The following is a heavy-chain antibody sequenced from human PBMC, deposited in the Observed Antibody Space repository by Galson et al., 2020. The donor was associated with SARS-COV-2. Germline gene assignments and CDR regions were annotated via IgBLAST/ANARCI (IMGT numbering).Heavy chain of an antibody. Sequence: ETSETLSLTCTVSGGSISSGDYYWSWIRQPPGKGLEWIGYIYYSGSTYYNPSLKSRVTISVDTSKNQFSLKLSSVTAADTAVYYCARDRAPRYYDLWSGYDPAVDIWGQGTMVTVSS. D-gene: IGHD3-3*01. CDR1: GGSISSGDYY. J-gene: IGHJ3*02. V-gene: IGHV4-30-4*01. CDR2: IYYSGST. CDR3: ARDRAPRYYDLWSGYDPAVDI.